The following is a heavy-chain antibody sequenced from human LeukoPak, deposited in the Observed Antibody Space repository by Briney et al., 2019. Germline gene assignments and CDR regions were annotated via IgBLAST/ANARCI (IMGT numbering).Heavy chain of an antibody. CDR2: ISSNGDNT. CDR1: GFTFSTYV. CDR3: VRGTGY. Sequence: GRSLRLSCSVSGFTFSTYVMHWVRQAPGKGLEYVSAISSNGDNTYYADSVKGRFTISRDNSKNTLYLQMSSLRADDTAVYYCVRGTGYWGQGTLVTVSS. J-gene: IGHJ4*02. V-gene: IGHV3-64D*06.